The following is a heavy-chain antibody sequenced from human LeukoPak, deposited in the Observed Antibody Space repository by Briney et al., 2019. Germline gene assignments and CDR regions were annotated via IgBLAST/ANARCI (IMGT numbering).Heavy chain of an antibody. J-gene: IGHJ6*03. CDR1: GFTFSSYE. Sequence: GGSLRLSCAASGFTFSSYEMNWVRQAPGKGLEWVSYISSSGSTIYYADSVKGRFTISRDNAKNSLYLQMNSLRAEDTAVYYRARLAHMVVVAATQGKDYYYMDVWGKGTTVTVSS. V-gene: IGHV3-48*03. CDR3: ARLAHMVVVAATQGKDYYYMDV. D-gene: IGHD2-15*01. CDR2: ISSSGSTI.